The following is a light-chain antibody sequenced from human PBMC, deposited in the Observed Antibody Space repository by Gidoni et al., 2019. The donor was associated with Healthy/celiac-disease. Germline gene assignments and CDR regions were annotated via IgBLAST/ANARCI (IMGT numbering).Light chain of an antibody. CDR1: QGISDW. J-gene: IGKJ1*01. V-gene: IGKV1-5*03. CDR3: QHYGSLWT. Sequence: DIQMTQSPSTLSASVGDRVTTTCRASQGISDWLAWYQQKPGEAPNLLIDKASRLESGVPSRFSGSGSGTEFTLTISSLQPNDLATYYCQHYGSLWTFGQGTKVEIK. CDR2: KAS.